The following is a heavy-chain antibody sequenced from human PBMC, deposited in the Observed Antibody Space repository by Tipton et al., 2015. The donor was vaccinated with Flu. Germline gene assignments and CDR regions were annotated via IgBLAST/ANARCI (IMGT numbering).Heavy chain of an antibody. CDR1: GGTFNNYA. Sequence: QLVQSGAEVKEPGSSVKVSCKASGGTFNNYAISWVRQAPGHGLEWMGGVIPIFDMSNYAPKFQDRITIAADESTSTAYMELSSLRSEDTAVYFCAGGIPQTNCYTCYYYAMDVWGQGTTVTVSS. D-gene: IGHD2-2*02. CDR2: VIPIFDMS. CDR3: AGGIPQTNCYTCYYYAMDV. J-gene: IGHJ6*02. V-gene: IGHV1-69*01.